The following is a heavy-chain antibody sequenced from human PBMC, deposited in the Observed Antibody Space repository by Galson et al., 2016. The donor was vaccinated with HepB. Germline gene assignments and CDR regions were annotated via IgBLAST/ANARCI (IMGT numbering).Heavy chain of an antibody. J-gene: IGHJ4*02. Sequence: SLRLSCAASGFTFSSYAMSWVRQAPGKGLEWVSVISGSGGSTRYADSVKGRFTISRENSKNTLYLQMNSLRAEDTAVYYCAKGGEWTTQIPYYFDFWGQGTLVIVSS. CDR1: GFTFSSYA. CDR3: AKGGEWTTQIPYYFDF. D-gene: IGHD1-14*01. V-gene: IGHV3-23*01. CDR2: ISGSGGST.